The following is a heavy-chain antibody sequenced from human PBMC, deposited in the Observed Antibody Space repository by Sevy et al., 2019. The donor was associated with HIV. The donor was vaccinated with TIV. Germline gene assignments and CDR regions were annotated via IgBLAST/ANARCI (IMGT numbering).Heavy chain of an antibody. V-gene: IGHV4-61*01. Sequence: SETLSLTCAVSGVSVSSDTYYWSWIRQPPGKGLERIGCVYHTGSTNYSPSFKSRVTISVDTSKNQFSLRLFSVAAAVTAVYYCAREPYSFDKSGYYWDYWGQGALVTVSS. CDR2: VYHTGST. CDR3: AREPYSFDKSGYYWDY. D-gene: IGHD3-22*01. CDR1: GVSVSSDTYY. J-gene: IGHJ4*02.